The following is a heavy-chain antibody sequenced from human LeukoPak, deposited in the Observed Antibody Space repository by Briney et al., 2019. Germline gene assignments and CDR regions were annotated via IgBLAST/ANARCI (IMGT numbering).Heavy chain of an antibody. V-gene: IGHV4-59*01. CDR1: GGSISSYY. D-gene: IGHD2-2*02. CDR3: ARHPRRYCSSTSCYTFFDY. CDR2: IYYSGST. Sequence: PSETLSLTCTVSGGSISSYYWSWIRQPPGKGLEWIGYIYYSGSTNYNPSLKSRVTISVDTSKKQFSLKLSSVTAADTAVYYCARHPRRYCSSTSCYTFFDYWGQGTLVTVSS. J-gene: IGHJ4*02.